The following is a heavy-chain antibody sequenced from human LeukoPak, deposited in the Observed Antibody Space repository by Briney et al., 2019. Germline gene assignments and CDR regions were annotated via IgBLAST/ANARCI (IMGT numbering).Heavy chain of an antibody. V-gene: IGHV3-7*01. CDR1: GFTFSNYW. Sequence: GSLRLSCAASGFTFSNYWMSRVRQAPGKGLEWVANIKQDGSEKYYVDSVKGRFTISRDNAKNSVYLQMNSLRVEDTAVYYCARDSGSPYYWGQGILVTVSS. CDR2: IKQDGSEK. CDR3: ARDSGSPYY. D-gene: IGHD1-26*01. J-gene: IGHJ4*02.